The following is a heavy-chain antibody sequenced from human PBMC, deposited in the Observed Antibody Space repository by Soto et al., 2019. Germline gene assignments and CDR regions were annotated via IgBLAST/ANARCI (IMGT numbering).Heavy chain of an antibody. CDR1: GYTFASST. D-gene: IGHD4-17*01. J-gene: IGHJ4*02. Sequence: QLQLVQSGPEAKYPGAPVKVSCKAPGYTFASSTISWLRQAPGQGPEWMGWIKAYSGNTNYAQKLQGRLTMTTDTSTSTAYMELRSLTTVDTAIYYCAIADYGDDDYWGQGTLVTVSS. CDR2: IKAYSGNT. V-gene: IGHV1-18*01. CDR3: AIADYGDDDY.